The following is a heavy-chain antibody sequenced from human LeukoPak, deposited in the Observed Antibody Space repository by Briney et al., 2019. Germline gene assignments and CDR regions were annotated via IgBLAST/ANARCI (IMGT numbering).Heavy chain of an antibody. J-gene: IGHJ3*02. D-gene: IGHD4-17*01. CDR3: ASQSTVTGAFDI. CDR1: GFTVSSNY. V-gene: IGHV3-53*01. Sequence: GRSLRLSCAASGFTVSSNYMSWVRQAPGKGLEWVSVIYSGGSTYYADSVKGRFTISRDNSKNTLYLQMNSLRAEDTAVYYCASQSTVTGAFDIWGQGTMVTVSS. CDR2: IYSGGST.